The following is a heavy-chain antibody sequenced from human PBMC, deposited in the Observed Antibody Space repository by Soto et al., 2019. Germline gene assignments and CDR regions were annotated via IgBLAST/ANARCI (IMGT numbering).Heavy chain of an antibody. CDR2: IYSGGTT. CDR3: ARRWG. J-gene: IGHJ3*01. D-gene: IGHD1-26*01. CDR1: GFIVSSNY. Sequence: EVQLVESGGGLVQPGGSLRLSCAASGFIVSSNYMSWVRQAPGKGPEWVALIYSGGTTHYAESVKGRFTISRDKSKNTLYLHMNRLRAEDTAVYYFARRWGWGHGTMVTVSS. V-gene: IGHV3-66*01.